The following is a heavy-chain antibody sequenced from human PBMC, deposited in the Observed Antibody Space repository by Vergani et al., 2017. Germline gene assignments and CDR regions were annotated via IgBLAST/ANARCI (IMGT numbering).Heavy chain of an antibody. Sequence: VQLVESGGGVVQPGRSLRLSCAASGVTFSSYAMSWVRQAPGKGLEWVSAISGRGGSTYYADSVKGRFTISRDNSKNTLYLQMNSLRAEDTAVYYCAKDNYYYDSSCYYDYWGQGTLVTVSS. CDR3: AKDNYYYDSSCYYDY. CDR2: ISGRGGST. D-gene: IGHD3-22*01. J-gene: IGHJ4*02. CDR1: GVTFSSYA. V-gene: IGHV3-23*04.